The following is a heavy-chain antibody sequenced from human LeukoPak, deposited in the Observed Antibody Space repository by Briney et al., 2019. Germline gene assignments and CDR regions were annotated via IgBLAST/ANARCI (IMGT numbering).Heavy chain of an antibody. D-gene: IGHD4-17*01. J-gene: IGHJ4*02. CDR3: ARDRDSGDYTAAPGDY. V-gene: IGHV3-48*02. Sequence: GGSLRLSCAASGFTFSSHWMHWVRQAPGKGLEWISYISSSGSTINYADSVKGRFTISRDSAKNSLYLQMNSLRDEDTAVYYCARDRDSGDYTAAPGDYWGQGTLVTVSS. CDR2: ISSSGSTI. CDR1: GFTFSSHW.